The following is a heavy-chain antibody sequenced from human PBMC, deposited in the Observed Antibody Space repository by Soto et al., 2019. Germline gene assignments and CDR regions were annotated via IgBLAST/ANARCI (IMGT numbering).Heavy chain of an antibody. V-gene: IGHV3-53*04. J-gene: IGHJ4*02. CDR1: GFTVSSNY. Sequence: VGSLRLSCAASGFTVSSNYMSWVRQAPGKGLEWVSVIYSGGSTYYADSVKGRFTISRHNSKNTLYLQMNSLRAEDTAVYYCARASILTGYYIPSFDYWGQGTLVTVSP. CDR2: IYSGGST. CDR3: ARASILTGYYIPSFDY. D-gene: IGHD3-9*01.